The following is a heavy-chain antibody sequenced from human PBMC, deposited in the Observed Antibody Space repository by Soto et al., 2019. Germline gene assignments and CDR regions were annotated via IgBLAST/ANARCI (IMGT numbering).Heavy chain of an antibody. Sequence: QVQLVESGGGVVQPGRSLRLSCAASGFTFSSYGMHWVRQAPGKGLEWVAVIWYDGSNKYYADSVKGRFTISRDNSKNTLYLQMNSLRAEDTAVYYCARDRVRYYYDSSGSFDYWGQGTPVTVSS. V-gene: IGHV3-33*01. CDR1: GFTFSSYG. CDR3: ARDRVRYYYDSSGSFDY. CDR2: IWYDGSNK. J-gene: IGHJ4*02. D-gene: IGHD3-22*01.